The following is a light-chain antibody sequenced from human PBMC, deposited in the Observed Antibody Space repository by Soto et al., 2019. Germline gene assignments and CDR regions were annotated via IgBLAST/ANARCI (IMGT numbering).Light chain of an antibody. J-gene: IGLJ1*01. Sequence: QSALTQPASVSGSPGQSITMSCTGTSSDFGGYNFASWYQQHPGRAPKLLIYEVSRRPSGVSNRFSGSKSGDTASLTISGLQAEDEADYYCYSYRGYYTRVFGTGTKVTVL. V-gene: IGLV2-14*01. CDR2: EVS. CDR1: SSDFGGYNF. CDR3: YSYRGYYTRV.